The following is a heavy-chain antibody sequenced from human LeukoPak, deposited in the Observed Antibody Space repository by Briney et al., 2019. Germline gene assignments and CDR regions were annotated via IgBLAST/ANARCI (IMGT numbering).Heavy chain of an antibody. D-gene: IGHD3-10*01. V-gene: IGHV4-34*01. CDR1: GGSFSGYY. Sequence: SETLSLTCAVYGGSFSGYYWSWIRQPPGKGLKWIGEINHSGSTNYNPSLKSRVTISVDTSKNQFSLKLSSVTAADTAVYYCAGVTVRGVLYYFDYWGQGTLVTVSS. CDR3: AGVTVRGVLYYFDY. CDR2: INHSGST. J-gene: IGHJ4*02.